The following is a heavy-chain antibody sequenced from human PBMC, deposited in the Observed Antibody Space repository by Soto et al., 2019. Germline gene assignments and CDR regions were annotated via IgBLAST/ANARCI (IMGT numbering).Heavy chain of an antibody. CDR2: VCNSGST. CDR3: ARESAGTYGAFHI. D-gene: IGHD4-17*01. Sequence: SEALSLTCTVFGGSIRRYYWSGVRRPPGKGLEWIGYVCNSGSTTYSPSFESRVTISADTSRNQFSLKLTSVTAADTAVYYCARESAGTYGAFHIWSQGPMIT. CDR1: GGSIRRYY. V-gene: IGHV4-59*01. J-gene: IGHJ3*02.